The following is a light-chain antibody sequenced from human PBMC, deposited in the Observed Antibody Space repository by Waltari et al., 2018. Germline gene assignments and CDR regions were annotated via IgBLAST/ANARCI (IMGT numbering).Light chain of an antibody. CDR1: TSDVGNYDL. J-gene: IGLJ1*01. Sequence: QSALTQPASVSGTLGQSITISCTGTTSDVGNYDLVSWYQQHPGKAPKLLICEVIKRPSGVSIRFSGSKSGNTASLTISGLQAEDEADCYCCSYAGRGTYVFGSGTKVTVL. CDR2: EVI. CDR3: CSYAGRGTYV. V-gene: IGLV2-23*02.